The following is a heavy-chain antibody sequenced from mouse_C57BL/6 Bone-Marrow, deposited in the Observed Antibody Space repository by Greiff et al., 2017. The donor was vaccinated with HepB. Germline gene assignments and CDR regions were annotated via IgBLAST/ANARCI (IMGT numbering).Heavy chain of an antibody. CDR2: IDPENGDT. CDR1: GFNIKDDY. CDR3: TSYYYGSSAEFAY. V-gene: IGHV14-4*01. Sequence: EVQLQQSGAELVRPGASVKLSCTASGFNIKDDYMHWVKQRPEQGLEWIGWIDPENGDTEYASKFQGKATITADTSSNTAYLQLSSLTSEDTAVYYCTSYYYGSSAEFAYWGQGTTLTVSS. J-gene: IGHJ2*01. D-gene: IGHD1-1*01.